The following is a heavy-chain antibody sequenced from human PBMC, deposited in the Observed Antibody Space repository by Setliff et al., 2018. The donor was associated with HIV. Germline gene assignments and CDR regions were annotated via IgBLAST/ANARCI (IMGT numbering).Heavy chain of an antibody. V-gene: IGHV4-4*02. CDR3: ARDQRLSY. Sequence: PSETLSLTCVVSGVSISNSLRWTWVRQPPGKGLEWIGEVSHSGSTNYNPSLKSRVAISVDKSKNQFSLELNSVTAADTAVYYCARDQRLSYWGQGTLVTVSS. J-gene: IGHJ4*02. CDR2: VSHSGST. CDR1: GVSISNSLR.